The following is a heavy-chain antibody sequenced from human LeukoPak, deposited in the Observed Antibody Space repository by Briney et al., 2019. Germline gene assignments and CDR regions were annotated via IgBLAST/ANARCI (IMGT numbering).Heavy chain of an antibody. D-gene: IGHD2/OR15-2a*01. CDR1: RFIFTNYW. Sequence: GGSLRLSCAASRFIFTNYWIHWVRQAPGKGLVWVSHVNNDGSATSYADSVKGRFTISRDSAKDTVYLHMNSLRVEDAAVYYCTSFFETNWGQGTLVTVSS. CDR2: VNNDGSAT. J-gene: IGHJ4*02. CDR3: TSFFETN. V-gene: IGHV3-74*01.